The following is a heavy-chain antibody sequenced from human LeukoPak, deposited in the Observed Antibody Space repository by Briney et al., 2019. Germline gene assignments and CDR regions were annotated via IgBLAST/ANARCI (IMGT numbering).Heavy chain of an antibody. CDR2: ISGSGGST. D-gene: IGHD3-9*01. V-gene: IGHV3-23*01. Sequence: QPGGSLRLSCAASGFTFSSYAMSWVRQAPGKGLEWVSAISGSGGSTYYADSVKGRFTISRDNSKNTLYLQMNSLRAEDTAVYYCAKEDRYFDWLLTHLSHFVDYWGQGTLVTVSS. CDR3: AKEDRYFDWLLTHLSHFVDY. J-gene: IGHJ4*02. CDR1: GFTFSSYA.